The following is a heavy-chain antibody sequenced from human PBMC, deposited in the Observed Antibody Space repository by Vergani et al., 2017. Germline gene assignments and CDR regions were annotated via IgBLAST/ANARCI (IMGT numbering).Heavy chain of an antibody. V-gene: IGHV4-59*01. Sequence: QVQLQESGPGLVKPSETLSLTCTVSGGSISSYYWSWIWQPPGKGLEWIGYIYYSGSTNYNPSLKSRVTISVDTSKNQFSLKLSSVTAADTAVYYCARFRSVVRGYFDYWGQGTLVTVSS. CDR3: ARFRSVVRGYFDY. J-gene: IGHJ4*02. CDR2: IYYSGST. D-gene: IGHD3-10*01. CDR1: GGSISSYY.